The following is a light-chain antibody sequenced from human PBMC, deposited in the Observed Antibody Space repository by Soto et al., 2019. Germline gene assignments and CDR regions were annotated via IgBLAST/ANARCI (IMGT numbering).Light chain of an antibody. Sequence: DIQMTQSPSTLSASVGDRVTITCRASQSISSWLAWYQQKPGKAPKLLIYKASSLESGVPSRFSVSGSGTEFTLTISSLQPDDFATYYCQQYNIFPTFGQGTKVEIK. J-gene: IGKJ1*01. CDR2: KAS. V-gene: IGKV1-5*03. CDR3: QQYNIFPT. CDR1: QSISSW.